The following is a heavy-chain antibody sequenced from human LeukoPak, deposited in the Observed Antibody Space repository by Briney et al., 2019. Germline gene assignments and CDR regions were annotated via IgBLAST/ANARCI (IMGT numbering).Heavy chain of an antibody. V-gene: IGHV3-21*01. Sequence: GGSLRLSCAASGFTFSSYSMNWVRQAPGKGLKWVSSISSSSSYIYYADSVKGRFTISRDNAKNSLYLQMNSLRDEDTAVYYCARVPRGYTSLFDYWGQGILVTVSS. J-gene: IGHJ4*02. D-gene: IGHD5-18*01. CDR1: GFTFSSYS. CDR2: ISSSSSYI. CDR3: ARVPRGYTSLFDY.